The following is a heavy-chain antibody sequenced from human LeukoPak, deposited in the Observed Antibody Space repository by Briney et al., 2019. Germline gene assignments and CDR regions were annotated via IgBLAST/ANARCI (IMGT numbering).Heavy chain of an antibody. CDR1: GDSASINSAA. V-gene: IGHV6-1*01. CDR3: ARRSSWYYFDC. J-gene: IGHJ4*02. D-gene: IGHD6-13*01. Sequence: SQTLSLTCAISGDSASINSAAWDWIRQSPSRGLEWLGRTYYWSKWCNDDAVSVKSRITLNPDTSKNQSSLQVNSVPPQVSAVDYCARRSSWYYFDCWGKGTLGTVSS. CDR2: TYYWSKWCN.